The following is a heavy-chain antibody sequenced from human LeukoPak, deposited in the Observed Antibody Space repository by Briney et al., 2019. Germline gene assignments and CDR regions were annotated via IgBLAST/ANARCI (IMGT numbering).Heavy chain of an antibody. CDR3: ARTFSGYDFWSGYSTENNWFDP. J-gene: IGHJ5*02. V-gene: IGHV4-30-4*08. CDR2: IYYSGST. CDR1: GGSISSGDYC. D-gene: IGHD3-3*01. Sequence: SQTLSLTCTVSGGSISSGDYCWSWIRQPPGKGLEWIGYIYYSGSTYYNPSLKSRVTISVDTSKNQFSLKLSSVTAADTAVYYCARTFSGYDFWSGYSTENNWFDPWGQGTLVTVSS.